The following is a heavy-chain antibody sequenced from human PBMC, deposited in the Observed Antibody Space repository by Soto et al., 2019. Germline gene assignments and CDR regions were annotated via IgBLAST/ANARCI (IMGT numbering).Heavy chain of an antibody. CDR1: GFTFSSYG. CDR3: AKADVPPATVTTDYYYGMDV. Sequence: GGSLRLSCAASGFTFSSYGMHWVRQAPGKGLEWVAVISYDGSNKYYADSVKGRFTISRDNSKNTLYLQMNSLRAEDTAVYYCAKADVPPATVTTDYYYGMDVWGQGTTVTVSS. D-gene: IGHD4-17*01. V-gene: IGHV3-30*18. CDR2: ISYDGSNK. J-gene: IGHJ6*02.